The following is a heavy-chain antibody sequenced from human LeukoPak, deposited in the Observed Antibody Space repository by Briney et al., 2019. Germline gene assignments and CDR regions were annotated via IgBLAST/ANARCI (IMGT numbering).Heavy chain of an antibody. V-gene: IGHV4-4*02. CDR1: GGSISSSNW. Sequence: SETLSLTCAVSGGSISSSNWWSWVRQPPGKGLEWIGEIYHSGSTNYNPSLKSRVTISVDTSKNQFSLKLSSVTAADTAVYYCAKAGGNYYDSSGPPTEVWGQGTLVTVSS. CDR2: IYHSGST. J-gene: IGHJ4*02. CDR3: AKAGGNYYDSSGPPTEV. D-gene: IGHD3-22*01.